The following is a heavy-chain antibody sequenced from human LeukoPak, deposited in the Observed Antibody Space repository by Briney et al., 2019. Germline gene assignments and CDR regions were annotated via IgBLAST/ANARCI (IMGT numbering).Heavy chain of an antibody. CDR3: ASPIAYCGGDCYSGDAFDI. D-gene: IGHD2-21*01. CDR1: GYSFTSYW. Sequence: GESLKISCKGSGYSFTSYWIGWVRQMPGKGPEWMGIIYPGDSDTRYSPSFQGQVTISADKSISTAYVQWSSLKASDTAMYYCASPIAYCGGDCYSGDAFDIWGQGTMVTVSS. V-gene: IGHV5-51*01. J-gene: IGHJ3*02. CDR2: IYPGDSDT.